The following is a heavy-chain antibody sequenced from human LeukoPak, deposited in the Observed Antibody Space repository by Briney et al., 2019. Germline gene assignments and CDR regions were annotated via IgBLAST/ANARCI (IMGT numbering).Heavy chain of an antibody. D-gene: IGHD3-10*01. CDR1: GGSFSGYY. CDR2: INHSGST. J-gene: IGHJ4*02. Sequence: SETLSLTCAVYGGSFSGYYWSWIRQPPGKGLEWIGEINHSGSTNYNPSLKSRVTISVDTSENQFSLKLSSVTAADTAVYYCARDRSTGRITMVRGVPNFDYWGQGTLVTVSS. CDR3: ARDRSTGRITMVRGVPNFDY. V-gene: IGHV4-34*01.